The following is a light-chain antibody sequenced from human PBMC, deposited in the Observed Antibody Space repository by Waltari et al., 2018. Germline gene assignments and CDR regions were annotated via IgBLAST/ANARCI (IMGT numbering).Light chain of an antibody. CDR1: QGISNS. CDR3: KQDYSTPRMYT. Sequence: DIQMTQSPSSLSASVGDRVTITCRASQGISNSLAWYQQKTGKAPKLLLYAASRLESGVPSRFSGSGSRTDYTLTISSLQPEDFATYYCKQDYSTPRMYTFGQGTKLEIK. CDR2: AAS. V-gene: IGKV1-NL1*01. J-gene: IGKJ2*01.